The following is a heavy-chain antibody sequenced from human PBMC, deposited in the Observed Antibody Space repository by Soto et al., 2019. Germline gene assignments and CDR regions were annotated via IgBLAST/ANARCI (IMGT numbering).Heavy chain of an antibody. CDR1: GFTFSSYA. J-gene: IGHJ4*02. D-gene: IGHD2-2*01. Sequence: EVQLLESGGGLVQPGGSLRLSCAASGFTFSSYAMSWVRQAPGKGLEWVSAIRGSGGSTFYADSMKGRFTISRDNSKNTLYLQMNNLRAEDPPVYYCATGRSYREIVTVPDARISRDYWGQGNLVTVSS. V-gene: IGHV3-23*01. CDR3: ATGRSYREIVTVPDARISRDY. CDR2: IRGSGGST.